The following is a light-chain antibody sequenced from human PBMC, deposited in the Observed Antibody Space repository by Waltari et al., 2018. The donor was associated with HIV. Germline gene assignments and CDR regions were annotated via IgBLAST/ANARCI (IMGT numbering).Light chain of an antibody. J-gene: IGLJ2*01. Sequence: QSALTQPASVSGSPGQSITISCTGTSSDVGGYNYVSWYQQHPGKAPKVVIYEVTNRPAGVSNRFSGSKSGNTASLTISGLQAEDEADYYCTSYTSSDSVVFGGGTKLTVL. CDR3: TSYTSSDSVV. V-gene: IGLV2-14*01. CDR2: EVT. CDR1: SSDVGGYNY.